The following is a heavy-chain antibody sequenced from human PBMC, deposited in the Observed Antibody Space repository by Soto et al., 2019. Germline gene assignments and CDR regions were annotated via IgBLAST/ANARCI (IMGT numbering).Heavy chain of an antibody. CDR3: AREIVVPAATDYYYYYGMDV. Sequence: VGSLRLSCAASGFTVSSNYMSWVRQAPGKGLEWVSVIYSGGSTYYADSVKGRFTISRDNSKNTLYLQMNSLRAEDTAVYYCAREIVVPAATDYYYYYGMDVWGQGTTVTVSS. D-gene: IGHD2-2*01. V-gene: IGHV3-53*01. CDR2: IYSGGST. CDR1: GFTVSSNY. J-gene: IGHJ6*02.